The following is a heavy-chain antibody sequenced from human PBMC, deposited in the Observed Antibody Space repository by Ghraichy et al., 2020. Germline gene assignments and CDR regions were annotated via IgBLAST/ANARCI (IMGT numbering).Heavy chain of an antibody. CDR3: ARNGYSSSTPWYFDL. CDR1: GYPFTSYV. J-gene: IGHJ2*01. V-gene: IGHV1-18*01. Sequence: ASVKVSCKASGYPFTSYVTSWQRLAPGQGLKRMGWISAYNGNTNYAQKLQGRVTMTTDTSTSTAYMELRSLRSDDTAVYYCARNGYSSSTPWYFDLWGRGSFVTVSA. D-gene: IGHD6-6*01. CDR2: ISAYNGNT.